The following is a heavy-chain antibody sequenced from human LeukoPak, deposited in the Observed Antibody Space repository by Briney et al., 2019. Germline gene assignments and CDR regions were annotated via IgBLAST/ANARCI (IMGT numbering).Heavy chain of an antibody. V-gene: IGHV3-23*01. Sequence: GGSLRLSCAASGFTFSNYAFSWVRQAPGQGLEWVSGISGSGMTTFYADSVKGRFTISRDNSKNTIVLQMNSLSAEDTAVYYCAKESYCSSTSCYPGDYWGQGTLVIVSS. CDR1: GFTFSNYA. J-gene: IGHJ4*02. CDR2: ISGSGMTT. D-gene: IGHD2-2*01. CDR3: AKESYCSSTSCYPGDY.